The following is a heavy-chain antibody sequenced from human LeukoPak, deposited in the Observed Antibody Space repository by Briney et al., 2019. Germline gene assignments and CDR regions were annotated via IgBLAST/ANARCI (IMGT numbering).Heavy chain of an antibody. J-gene: IGHJ4*02. CDR3: ARHRMPDALASAFDY. V-gene: IGHV4-59*08. Sequence: SETLSLTCTVSGGSISSYYWSWIRQPPGKGLEWIGAIFYSGNTHYNPSLKSRVTISVDTSKNQFSLKLGSVTAADTAVYYCARHRMPDALASAFDYWGQGTLVTVSS. D-gene: IGHD2-15*01. CDR1: GGSISSYY. CDR2: IFYSGNT.